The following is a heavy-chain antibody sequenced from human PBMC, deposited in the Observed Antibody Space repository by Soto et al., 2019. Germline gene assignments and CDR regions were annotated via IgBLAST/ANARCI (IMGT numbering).Heavy chain of an antibody. V-gene: IGHV1-69*12. Sequence: QVQLVQSGAEVKKPGSSVKVSCKASGGTFSSYAISWVRQAPGQGLEWMGGIIPIFGTANYAQKFQGRVTITADESTSPAYMELSSLRSEDTAVYYWARLTSGELLIGRFDPWGQGTLVTVSS. CDR1: GGTFSSYA. D-gene: IGHD1-26*01. CDR2: IIPIFGTA. J-gene: IGHJ5*02. CDR3: ARLTSGELLIGRFDP.